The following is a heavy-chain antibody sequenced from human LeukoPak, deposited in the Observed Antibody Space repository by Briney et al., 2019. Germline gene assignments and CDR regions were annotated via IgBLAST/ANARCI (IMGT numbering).Heavy chain of an antibody. CDR3: ARHTRNLDS. V-gene: IGHV4-59*08. CDR2: IYYSGST. Sequence: KPSETLSLTCTVSGGPISSSFWSWIRQPPGKGLEWIGHIYYSGSTNYNPSLKSRVTISLDTSKNQCSLQLSSVTAADTAVYYCARHTRNLDSWGPGTLVTVSS. D-gene: IGHD1-26*01. CDR1: GGPISSSF. J-gene: IGHJ4*02.